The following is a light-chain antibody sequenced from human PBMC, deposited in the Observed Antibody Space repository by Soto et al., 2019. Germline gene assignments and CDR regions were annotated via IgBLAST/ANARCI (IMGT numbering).Light chain of an antibody. CDR1: QSVRRY. Sequence: ETVLTQSPGILSLSPGEGATLSCRASQSVRRYLIWVQQKPGQAPRLLIYGASTRATGIPDRFSGSGSGTDFTLSISRLEPEDFAVFYSLQYAGSPYTFGQGTKLEI. V-gene: IGKV3-20*01. J-gene: IGKJ2*01. CDR3: LQYAGSPYT. CDR2: GAS.